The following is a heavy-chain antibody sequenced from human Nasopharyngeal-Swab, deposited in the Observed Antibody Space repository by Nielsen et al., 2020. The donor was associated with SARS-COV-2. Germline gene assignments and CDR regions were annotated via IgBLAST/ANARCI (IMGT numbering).Heavy chain of an antibody. CDR2: ISGSGSTI. D-gene: IGHD3-22*01. CDR1: GFTFSDYY. Sequence: GESLKISCAAPGFTFSDYYMSWIRQAPGKGLEGVSYISGSGSTIYYADSVKGRFTMSRDNAKNSVYLQMNSLRAEDTAVYYCARDDSSGYYGYWGQGTLVTVSS. J-gene: IGHJ4*02. V-gene: IGHV3-11*01. CDR3: ARDDSSGYYGY.